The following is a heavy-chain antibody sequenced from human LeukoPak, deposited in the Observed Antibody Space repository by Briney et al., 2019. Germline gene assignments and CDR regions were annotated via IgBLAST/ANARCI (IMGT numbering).Heavy chain of an antibody. D-gene: IGHD3-22*01. CDR1: GGSISSGGYY. CDR3: ARERKLLWWAPYDSSGYFDY. Sequence: SETLSLTCTVSGGSISSGGYYWSWLRQPPGKGLEWIGYIYHSGSTYYNPSLKSRVTISVDRSKNQFSLKLSSVTAADTAVYYCARERKLLWWAPYDSSGYFDYWGQGTLVTVSS. J-gene: IGHJ4*02. CDR2: IYHSGST. V-gene: IGHV4-30-2*01.